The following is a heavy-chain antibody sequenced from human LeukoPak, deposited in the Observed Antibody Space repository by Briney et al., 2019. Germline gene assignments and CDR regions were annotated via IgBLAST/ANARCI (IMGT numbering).Heavy chain of an antibody. Sequence: GGSLRHFCAASGFNFSYYGMRWVRQAAGKGLELVAVIWYDGSNKYYADSVEGRFTISRHNSKNTLYLQMNSLRAEDTAVYYCARVLRNDWGDYGVDYWGQGTLVTVSS. CDR1: GFNFSYYG. V-gene: IGHV3-33*01. J-gene: IGHJ4*02. CDR2: IWYDGSNK. CDR3: ARVLRNDWGDYGVDY. D-gene: IGHD4-17*01.